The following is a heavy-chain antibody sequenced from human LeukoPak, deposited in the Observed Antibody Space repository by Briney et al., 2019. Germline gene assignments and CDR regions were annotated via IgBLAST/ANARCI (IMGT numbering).Heavy chain of an antibody. CDR1: GGSISSSSYY. V-gene: IGHV4-39*01. Sequence: SETLSLTCTGSGGSISSSSYYWGWIRQPPGKGLEWIGSFYSSGSASYNPSLKSRVTISVDPSKNQFTLKLSSVTAADTAVYYCARRLRSGNYGGEGYWGQGTLVTVSS. J-gene: IGHJ4*02. CDR3: ARRLRSGNYGGEGY. CDR2: FYSSGSA. D-gene: IGHD1-26*01.